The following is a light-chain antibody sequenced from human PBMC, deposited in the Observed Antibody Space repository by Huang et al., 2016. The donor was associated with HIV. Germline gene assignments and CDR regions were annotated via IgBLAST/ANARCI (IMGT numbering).Light chain of an antibody. CDR2: KTS. Sequence: DIQMTQSPSTLSASVGDRVTITCRARQSISNWLAWFQQKPGKAPELLMYKTSTLQSGVPSRFSGIGSGTVFALTISSLQPDDFATYYCQQYNSYPWTFGQGTRVDIK. J-gene: IGKJ1*01. V-gene: IGKV1-5*03. CDR1: QSISNW. CDR3: QQYNSYPWT.